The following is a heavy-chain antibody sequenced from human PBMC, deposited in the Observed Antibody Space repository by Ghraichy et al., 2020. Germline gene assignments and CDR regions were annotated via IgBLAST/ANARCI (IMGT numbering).Heavy chain of an antibody. CDR2: ISSSSRNI. Sequence: ETLSLTCVASGFTFSSYSMNWVRQSPGKGLEWVSHISSSSRNIFYADSVKGRFTISRDNAKNSLSLQMNSLRDEDTAVYYCARASAVVRFYYYAGMDVWGQGTTVTVSS. CDR1: GFTFSSYS. J-gene: IGHJ6*02. D-gene: IGHD4-23*01. V-gene: IGHV3-48*02. CDR3: ARASAVVRFYYYAGMDV.